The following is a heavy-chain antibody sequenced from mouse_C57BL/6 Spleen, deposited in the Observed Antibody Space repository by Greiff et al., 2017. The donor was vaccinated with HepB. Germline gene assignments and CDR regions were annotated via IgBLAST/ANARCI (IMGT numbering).Heavy chain of an antibody. CDR1: GFTFSSYA. D-gene: IGHD2-4*01. J-gene: IGHJ2*01. CDR3: ARDDYDYDWYFDY. Sequence: DVQLVESGGGLVKPGGSLKLSCAASGFTFSSYAMSWVRQTPEKRLEWVATISDGGSYTYYPDNVKGRFTISRDNAKNNLYLQMSHLKSEDTAMYYCARDDYDYDWYFDYWGQGTTLTVSS. CDR2: ISDGGSYT. V-gene: IGHV5-4*01.